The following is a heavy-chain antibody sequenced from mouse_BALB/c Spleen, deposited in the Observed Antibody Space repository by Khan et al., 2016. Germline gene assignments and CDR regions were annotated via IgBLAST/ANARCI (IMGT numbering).Heavy chain of an antibody. CDR1: GFDFSRYW. V-gene: IGHV4-1*02. D-gene: IGHD2-3*01. Sequence: EVKLLESGGGLVQPGGSLKLSCAASGFDFSRYWMNWVRQAPGKGLEWIGEINSDSSTINYTPSLTDKFIISRDNAKNTLYLQVSKVRSDDTALYYCARDDYYAWFPYWGQGTLVTVSA. CDR3: ARDDYYAWFPY. CDR2: INSDSSTI. J-gene: IGHJ3*01.